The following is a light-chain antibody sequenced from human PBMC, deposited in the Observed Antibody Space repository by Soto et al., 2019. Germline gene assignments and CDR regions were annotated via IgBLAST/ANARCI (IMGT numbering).Light chain of an antibody. CDR3: QQSYSTPDPWT. V-gene: IGKV1-39*01. CDR1: QSISSY. Sequence: DIQMTQSPSSLSASVGDRVTITCRASQSISSYLNWYQQKPGKAPKLLIYAASSLQSGVPSRFSGSGSGTDFTLTISSLQPEDFATYYCQQSYSTPDPWTFGQGTKLEIK. CDR2: AAS. J-gene: IGKJ2*01.